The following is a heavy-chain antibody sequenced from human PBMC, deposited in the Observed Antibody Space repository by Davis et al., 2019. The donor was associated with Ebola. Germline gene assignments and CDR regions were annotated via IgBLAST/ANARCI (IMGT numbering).Heavy chain of an antibody. CDR1: GFTFSSYS. V-gene: IGHV3-21*01. CDR2: ISSSSSYI. J-gene: IGHJ6*02. Sequence: GESLKISCAASGFTFSSYSMNWVRQAPGKGLEWVSSISSSSSYIYYADSVKGRFTISRDNAKNSLYLQMNSLRAGDTAVYYCARGKRYDFYYYYGMDVWGQGTTVTVSS. D-gene: IGHD5-12*01. CDR3: ARGKRYDFYYYYGMDV.